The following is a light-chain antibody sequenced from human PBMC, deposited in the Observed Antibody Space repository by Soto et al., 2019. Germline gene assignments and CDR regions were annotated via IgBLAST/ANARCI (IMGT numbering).Light chain of an antibody. Sequence: EIVLTQSPGTLSLSPGERATLSCRASQRVSTNSLAWYHRKPGQAPKLLIYDASTRATGIPDRFSGSGSGTDFTLTISRLEPEDFVVYYCQQYGGTPRTFGRGTKVEI. CDR3: QQYGGTPRT. CDR2: DAS. J-gene: IGKJ2*01. V-gene: IGKV3-20*01. CDR1: QRVSTNS.